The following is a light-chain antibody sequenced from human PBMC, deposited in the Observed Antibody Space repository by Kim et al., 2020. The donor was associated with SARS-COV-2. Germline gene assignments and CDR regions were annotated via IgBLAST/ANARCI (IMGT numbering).Light chain of an antibody. J-gene: IGLJ2*01. CDR1: SSNIGNNY. CDR3: GTWDNSLSAVV. CDR2: DNN. V-gene: IGLV1-51*01. Sequence: GQRVTISCSGSSSNIGNNYVTWYQQLPETAPKLLIYDNNKRPSGIPDRFSGSKSGTSATLGITGLQTGDEADYYCGTWDNSLSAVVFGGGTKLTVL.